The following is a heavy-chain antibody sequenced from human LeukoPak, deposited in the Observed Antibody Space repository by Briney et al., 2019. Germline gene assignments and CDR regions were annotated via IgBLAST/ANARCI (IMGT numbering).Heavy chain of an antibody. D-gene: IGHD6-25*01. CDR2: INPRGGST. J-gene: IGHJ4*02. Sequence: ASVKVSCKASGYTFTTYYMHWMRQAPGQGPEWMGIINPRGGSTDYSQKSQGRITMTSDTSTNTVYMELSSLRSDDTAVYFCARVGSAAATADYWGQGTLVTVSS. V-gene: IGHV1-46*01. CDR1: GYTFTTYY. CDR3: ARVGSAAATADY.